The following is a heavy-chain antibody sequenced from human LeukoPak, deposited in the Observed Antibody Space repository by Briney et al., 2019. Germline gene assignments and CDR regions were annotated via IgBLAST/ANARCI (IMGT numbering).Heavy chain of an antibody. CDR2: ISWDGGST. D-gene: IGHD5-12*01. J-gene: IGHJ4*02. Sequence: PGGSLRLSSAASGFTFDDYAMHWVRQAPGKGLEWVSLISWDGGSTYYADSVKGRFTISRDNSKNSLYLQMNSLRAEDTALYYCAKEVWRWDISGPFDYWGQGTLVTVSS. V-gene: IGHV3-43D*03. CDR1: GFTFDDYA. CDR3: AKEVWRWDISGPFDY.